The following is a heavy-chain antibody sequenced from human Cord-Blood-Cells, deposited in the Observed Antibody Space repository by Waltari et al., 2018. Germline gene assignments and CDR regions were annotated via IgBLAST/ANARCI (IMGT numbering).Heavy chain of an antibody. CDR3: ATTLGEVVPAAIDYYYGMDV. J-gene: IGHJ6*02. CDR1: GYTLTELS. Sequence: QVQLVQSGAEVKKPGASVKVSCKVSGYTLTELSMPWVRQAPGKGIEWMGGFDPEDGETIYAQKFQGRVTMTEDTSTDTAYMELSSLRSEDTAVYYCATTLGEVVPAAIDYYYGMDVWGQGTTVTVSS. CDR2: FDPEDGET. V-gene: IGHV1-24*01. D-gene: IGHD2-2*01.